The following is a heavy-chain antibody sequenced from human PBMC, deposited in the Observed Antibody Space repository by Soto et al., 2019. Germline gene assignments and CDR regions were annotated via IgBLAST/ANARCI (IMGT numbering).Heavy chain of an antibody. CDR1: GFTFSSYA. CDR2: ISGSGGST. CDR3: AKDPYGSGSYYPTNWFDP. Sequence: PGGSLRLSCAASGFTFSSYAMSWVRQAPGKGLEWVSAISGSGGSTYYADSVKGRFTISRDNSKNTLYLQMNSLRAEDTAVYYCAKDPYGSGSYYPTNWFDPWGQGTLVTVS. J-gene: IGHJ5*02. D-gene: IGHD3-10*01. V-gene: IGHV3-23*01.